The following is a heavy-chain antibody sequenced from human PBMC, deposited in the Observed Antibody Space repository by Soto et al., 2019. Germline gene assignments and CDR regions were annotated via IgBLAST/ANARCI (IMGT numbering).Heavy chain of an antibody. Sequence: PSETLSLTCTVSGGSISSSSYYWGWIRQPPGKGLEWIGYIYYSGSTNYNPSLKSRVTISVDTSKNQFSLKLSSVTAADTAVYYCARVLGSQSKGSIGSFDYWGQGTLVTVSS. CDR2: IYYSGST. J-gene: IGHJ4*02. CDR1: GGSISSSSYY. CDR3: ARVLGSQSKGSIGSFDY. V-gene: IGHV4-61*05. D-gene: IGHD2-21*01.